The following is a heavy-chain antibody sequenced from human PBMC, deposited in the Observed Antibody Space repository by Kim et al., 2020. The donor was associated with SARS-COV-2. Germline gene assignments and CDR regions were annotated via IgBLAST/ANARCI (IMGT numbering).Heavy chain of an antibody. D-gene: IGHD2-15*01. J-gene: IGHJ3*02. V-gene: IGHV3-21*01. CDR3: ARGGLGRGAFDI. Sequence: YYADSVKGRFTISRDNAKNSLYLQMNGRRAEDTAVYYCARGGLGRGAFDIWGQGTMVTVSS.